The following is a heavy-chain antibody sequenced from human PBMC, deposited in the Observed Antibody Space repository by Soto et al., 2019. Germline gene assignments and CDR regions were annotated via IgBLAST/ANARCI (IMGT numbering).Heavy chain of an antibody. V-gene: IGHV1-8*01. J-gene: IGHJ6*02. CDR2: MNPNSGNT. Sequence: ASVKVSCKASGYTFTSYDINWVRQATGQGLEWMGWMNPNSGNTGYAQKFQGRVTMTRNTSISTAYMELSSLRSEDTAVYYCAREILNYDILTGYYNYGMDVWGQGTTVTVSS. CDR3: AREILNYDILTGYYNYGMDV. CDR1: GYTFTSYD. D-gene: IGHD3-9*01.